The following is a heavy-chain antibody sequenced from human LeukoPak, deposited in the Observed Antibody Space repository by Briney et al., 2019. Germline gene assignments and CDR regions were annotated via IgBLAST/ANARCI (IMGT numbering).Heavy chain of an antibody. Sequence: GESLKISWKGSGYSFTSYWIRWVRQMPGKGLECVGITYPGDSDTRYSPSFQGQVTISATKSNSTAYLQSGGPDVYDSAKYYCARRHGDYRNLDYWGQGTLVTVSS. J-gene: IGHJ4*02. D-gene: IGHD4-17*01. CDR2: TYPGDSDT. CDR1: GYSFTSYW. V-gene: IGHV5-51*01. CDR3: ARRHGDYRNLDY.